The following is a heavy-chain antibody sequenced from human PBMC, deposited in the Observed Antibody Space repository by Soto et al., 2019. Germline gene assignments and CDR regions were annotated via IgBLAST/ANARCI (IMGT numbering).Heavy chain of an antibody. CDR2: INPADSDM. Sequence: KVSCKASGYTFTSYWITWVRQMPGKGLEWVAIINPADSDMRYSPSFQGHVTVSADRSKSTVYLNWSSLKASDTATYFCARQTSWFGELSLDYWGQGTQVTVSS. CDR3: ARQTSWFGELSLDY. V-gene: IGHV5-51*01. CDR1: GYTFTSYW. D-gene: IGHD3-10*01. J-gene: IGHJ4*02.